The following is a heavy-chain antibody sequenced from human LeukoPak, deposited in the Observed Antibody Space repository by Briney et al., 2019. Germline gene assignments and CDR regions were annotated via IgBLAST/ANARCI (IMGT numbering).Heavy chain of an antibody. J-gene: IGHJ6*03. CDR3: ARLCSSGYNLYYYYYMDV. CDR1: GYTLTSYY. V-gene: IGHV1-46*01. D-gene: IGHD3-22*01. Sequence: ASVKVSCKASGYTLTSYYIHWVRQAPGQGLEWMGIIDPSDGSTIYAQKFQGRVTMTRDTSTSTVHMELSSLRSDDTAVYYCARLCSSGYNLYYYYYMDVWGKGTTVTISS. CDR2: IDPSDGST.